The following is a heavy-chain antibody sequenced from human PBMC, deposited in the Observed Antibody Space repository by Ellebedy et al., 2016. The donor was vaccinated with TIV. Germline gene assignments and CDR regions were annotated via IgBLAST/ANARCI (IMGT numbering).Heavy chain of an antibody. CDR1: GGSIRSSTYY. CDR3: ARAVPDRPPDY. D-gene: IGHD6-6*01. J-gene: IGHJ4*02. V-gene: IGHV4-39*07. Sequence: MPSETLSLTCTVSGGSIRSSTYYWAWIRQPPGKGLEWLGNIFYSGSAYYNTSRQSRVTMSVDTAKNQFSLQVNSVTAADTAVYYCARAVPDRPPDYWGQGTLVTVSS. CDR2: IFYSGSA.